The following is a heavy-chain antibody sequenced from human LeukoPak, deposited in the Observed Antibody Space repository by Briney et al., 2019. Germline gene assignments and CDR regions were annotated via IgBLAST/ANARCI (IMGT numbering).Heavy chain of an antibody. CDR2: IYYSGST. CDR1: GGSISSGGYY. D-gene: IGHD4-23*01. J-gene: IGHJ4*02. Sequence: SETLSLTCTVSGGSISSGGYYWSRIRQHPGKGLEWIGYIYYSGSTYYNPSLKSRVTISVDTSKNQFSLKLSSVTAADTAVYYCARADTVVINYFDYWGQGTLVTVSS. CDR3: ARADTVVINYFDY. V-gene: IGHV4-31*03.